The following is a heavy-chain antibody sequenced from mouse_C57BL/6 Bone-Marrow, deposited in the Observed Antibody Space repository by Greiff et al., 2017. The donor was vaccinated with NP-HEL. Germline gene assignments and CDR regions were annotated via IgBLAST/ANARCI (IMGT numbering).Heavy chain of an antibody. J-gene: IGHJ2*01. CDR3: ASLAQALDY. CDR2: ISYDGSN. CDR1: GYSITSGYY. D-gene: IGHD3-2*02. Sequence: EVQRVESGPGLVKPSQSLSLTCSVTGYSITSGYYWNWIRQFPGNKLEWMGYISYDGSNNYNPSLKNRISITRDTSKNQFFLKLNSVTTEDTATYYCASLAQALDYWGQGTTLTVSS. V-gene: IGHV3-6*01.